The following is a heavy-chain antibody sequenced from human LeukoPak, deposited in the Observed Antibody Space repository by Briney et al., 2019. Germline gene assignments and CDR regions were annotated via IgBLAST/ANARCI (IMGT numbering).Heavy chain of an antibody. Sequence: PGRSLRLSCAASGFSFSSYSMNWVRQAPGKGLEWVSSISSSSTYIYYADSMKGRFTISRDNAKISLYLQMNSLNADDTVVYYCARDSPQYYFDYWGQGTLVTVSS. CDR3: ARDSPQYYFDY. CDR1: GFSFSSYS. CDR2: ISSSSTYI. V-gene: IGHV3-21*01. J-gene: IGHJ4*02.